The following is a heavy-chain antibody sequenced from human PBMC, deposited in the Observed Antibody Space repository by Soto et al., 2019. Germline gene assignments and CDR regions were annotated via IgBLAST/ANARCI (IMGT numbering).Heavy chain of an antibody. J-gene: IGHJ5*02. V-gene: IGHV3-23*01. D-gene: IGHD3-16*01. CDR3: AKGGPFTGGFDP. CDR2: ISGRSGVP. CDR1: GLTLRSYA. Sequence: EGQLLQSGGDLVQPGGSLRLSCAGSGLTLRSYAMTWIRQTPEKGLEWVSTISGRSGVPSYADSVSGRFTVSRDNSKNTLYLQMNSLRPDDTGIYYCAKGGPFTGGFDPWGQGTLVTVAS.